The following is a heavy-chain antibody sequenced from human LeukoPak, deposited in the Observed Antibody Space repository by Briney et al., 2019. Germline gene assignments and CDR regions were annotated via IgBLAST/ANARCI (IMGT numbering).Heavy chain of an antibody. D-gene: IGHD2-2*01. CDR1: GFTFSSYS. V-gene: IGHV3-48*04. CDR3: AVDIVVVPAAM. J-gene: IGHJ4*02. CDR2: ISSSGSTI. Sequence: PGGSLRLSCAASGFTFSSYSMNWVRQAPGKGLGWVSYISSSGSTIYYADSVKGRFTISRDNAKNSLYLQMNSLRAEDTAVYYCAVDIVVVPAAMWGQGTLVTVSS.